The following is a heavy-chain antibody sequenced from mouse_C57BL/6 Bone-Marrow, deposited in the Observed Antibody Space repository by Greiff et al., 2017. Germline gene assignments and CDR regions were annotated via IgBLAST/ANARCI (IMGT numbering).Heavy chain of an antibody. J-gene: IGHJ3*01. CDR1: GYTFTDYN. CDR3: AGGWPLRWFAY. V-gene: IGHV1-22*01. Sequence: VQLKESGPELVKPGASVKMSCKASGYTFTDYNMHWVKQSHGKSLEWIGYINPNNGGTSYNQKFKGKATLTVNKSSSTAYMELRSLTSEDSAVYYCAGGWPLRWFAYWGQGTLVTVSA. D-gene: IGHD2-3*01. CDR2: INPNNGGT.